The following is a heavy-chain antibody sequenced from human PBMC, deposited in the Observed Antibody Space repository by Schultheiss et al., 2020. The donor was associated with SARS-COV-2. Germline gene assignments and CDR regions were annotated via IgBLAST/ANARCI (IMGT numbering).Heavy chain of an antibody. J-gene: IGHJ6*03. Sequence: LSLTCAASGFTFSSYAMSWVRQAPGKGLVWVSRINGAGSSTTYADSVKGRFTISRDNSKNTLYLQMNSLRAEDTAVYYCAKAPKYKFMDVWGKGTTVTVSS. CDR3: AKAPKYKFMDV. CDR1: GFTFSSYA. CDR2: INGAGSST. V-gene: IGHV3-23*01. D-gene: IGHD1-14*01.